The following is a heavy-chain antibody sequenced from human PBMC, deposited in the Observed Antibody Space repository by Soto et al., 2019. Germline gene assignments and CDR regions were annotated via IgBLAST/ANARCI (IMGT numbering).Heavy chain of an antibody. Sequence: SETLSLTCAVSGYSIGSGYYWGWIRQPPGKGLEWIGSIYHSGSTYYNPSLKSRVTISVDPSKNQFSLKLSSVTAADTAVYYCARGGSITTFITSVFDPWGQGTLVTVSS. J-gene: IGHJ5*02. D-gene: IGHD3-3*01. V-gene: IGHV4-38-2*01. CDR1: GYSIGSGYY. CDR2: IYHSGST. CDR3: ARGGSITTFITSVFDP.